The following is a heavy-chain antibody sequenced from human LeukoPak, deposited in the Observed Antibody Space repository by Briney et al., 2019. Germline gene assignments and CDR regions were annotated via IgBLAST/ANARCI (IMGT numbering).Heavy chain of an antibody. Sequence: SETLSLTCTVSGGSISSYYWSWIRQPPGKGLEWIGYIYYSGSTNHNPSLKSRVTISVDTSKNQFSLKLSSVTAADTAVYYCARGRGYFDYWGQGTLVTVSS. D-gene: IGHD3-16*01. CDR2: IYYSGST. CDR1: GGSISSYY. V-gene: IGHV4-59*01. J-gene: IGHJ4*02. CDR3: ARGRGYFDY.